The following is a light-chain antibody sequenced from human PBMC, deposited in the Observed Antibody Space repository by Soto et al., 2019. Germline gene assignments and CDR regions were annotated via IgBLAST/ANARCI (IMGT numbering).Light chain of an antibody. Sequence: QSALTQPRSVSGSPGQSVTISCTGTSSDVGGYNYVSWYQQHPGKAPKLMIYDVSKRPSGVPDRCSGSKSGNTASLTISGLQAEDEADYYCCSYAGSSLYVFGTGTKVTVL. J-gene: IGLJ1*01. CDR2: DVS. CDR3: CSYAGSSLYV. V-gene: IGLV2-11*01. CDR1: SSDVGGYNY.